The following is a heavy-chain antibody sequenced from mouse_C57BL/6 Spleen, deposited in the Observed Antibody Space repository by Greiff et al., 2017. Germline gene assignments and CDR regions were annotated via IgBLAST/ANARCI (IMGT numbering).Heavy chain of an antibody. CDR3: ARWASITTVVDY. D-gene: IGHD1-1*01. CDR2: INPSTGGT. CDR1: GYSFTGYY. J-gene: IGHJ2*01. Sequence: VQLQQSGPELVKPGASVKISCKASGYSFTGYYMNWVKQSPEKSLEWIGEINPSTGGTTYNQKFKAKATLTVDKYSSTAYLQLKSLTSDDSAFYYCARWASITTVVDYWGQGTTRTVSA. V-gene: IGHV1-42*01.